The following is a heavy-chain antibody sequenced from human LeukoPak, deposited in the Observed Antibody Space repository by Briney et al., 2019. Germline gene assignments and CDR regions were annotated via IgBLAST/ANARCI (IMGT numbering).Heavy chain of an antibody. CDR3: ARGQRWQAFDV. D-gene: IGHD2-15*01. Sequence: ASVRVSCKASGGTFSSDEIHWVRQAPGQGPEWLGRIIPLVETPNYSQSFQGRVTITADKSTSTAYMELSGLKFEDTAIYYCARGQRWQAFDVWGQGTMVTVSS. J-gene: IGHJ3*01. V-gene: IGHV1-69*04. CDR2: IIPLVETP. CDR1: GGTFSSDE.